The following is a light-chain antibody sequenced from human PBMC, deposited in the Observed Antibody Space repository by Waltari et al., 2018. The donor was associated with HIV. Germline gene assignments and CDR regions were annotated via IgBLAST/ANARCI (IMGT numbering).Light chain of an antibody. V-gene: IGLV3-1*01. CDR2: QAN. Sequence: ELTQPPSVSVSPGQTAIITCSGDELGDKYTSWYQQKPGQSPVVVVYQANKRPAGSPERVSGANSWNTATLTISGTEAMDDADCYFQAWDSTTVFGGGTKLTVL. J-gene: IGLJ2*01. CDR3: QAWDSTTV. CDR1: ELGDKY.